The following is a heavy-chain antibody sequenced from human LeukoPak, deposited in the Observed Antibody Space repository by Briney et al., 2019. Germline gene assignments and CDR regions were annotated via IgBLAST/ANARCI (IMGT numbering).Heavy chain of an antibody. CDR2: ISWNSGSI. CDR1: GFTFDDYA. V-gene: IGHV3-9*01. CDR3: ARDMAPWYFDL. J-gene: IGHJ2*01. Sequence: PGRSLRLSCAASGFTFDDYAMHWVRQAPGKGLEWVSGISWNSGSIGYADSVKGRFTISRDNAKNSLYLQMNSLRADDTAVYYCARDMAPWYFDLWGRGTLVTVSS.